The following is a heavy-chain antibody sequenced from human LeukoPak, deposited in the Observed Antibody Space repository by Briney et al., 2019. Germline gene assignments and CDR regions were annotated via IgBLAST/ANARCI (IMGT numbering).Heavy chain of an antibody. CDR1: GFTFSSYG. V-gene: IGHV3-33*01. D-gene: IGHD2-2*01. CDR3: ARDQGDIVVVPATGGFDY. J-gene: IGHJ4*02. CDR2: IWYDGSNK. Sequence: GRSLRLSCAASGFTFSSYGMHWVRQAPGKGLEWVAVIWYDGSNKYYAGSVKGRFTISRDNSKNTLYLQMNSLRAEDTAVYYRARDQGDIVVVPATGGFDYWGQGTLVTVSS.